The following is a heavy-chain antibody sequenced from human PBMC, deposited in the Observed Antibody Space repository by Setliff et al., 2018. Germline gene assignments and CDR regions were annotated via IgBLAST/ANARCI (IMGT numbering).Heavy chain of an antibody. D-gene: IGHD3-9*01. CDR2: IYYGGST. CDR3: ARGNEYYDILTGYENYFDY. V-gene: IGHV4-59*12. Sequence: SETLSLTCTVSGGSISDYYWSWIRQAPGKGLEWIGYIYYGGSTNYNLSLKSRVTISVDTSKNQFSLKLSSVTAADTAVYYCARGNEYYDILTGYENYFDYWGQGTLVTVSS. CDR1: GGSISDYY. J-gene: IGHJ4*02.